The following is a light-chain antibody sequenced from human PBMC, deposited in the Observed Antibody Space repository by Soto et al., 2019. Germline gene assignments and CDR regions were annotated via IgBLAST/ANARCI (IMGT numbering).Light chain of an antibody. CDR2: EAT. J-gene: IGLJ1*01. CDR3: TSYTITSPYV. Sequence: QSALTQPDSMSGSPGQSITISCTGTSSDIGRYNFVSWYQHHPGKAPKLIIYEATKRPSGVSYRFSGSKSGNTASLTISGLQAEDEADYYCTSYTITSPYVFGTGTKVTVL. V-gene: IGLV2-14*01. CDR1: SSDIGRYNF.